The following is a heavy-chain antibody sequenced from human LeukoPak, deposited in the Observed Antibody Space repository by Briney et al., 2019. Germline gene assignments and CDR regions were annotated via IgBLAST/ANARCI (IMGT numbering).Heavy chain of an antibody. D-gene: IGHD3-16*01. CDR3: ARRGKGYTYAYVLGY. CDR2: MNPNSGNT. V-gene: IGHV1-8*01. J-gene: IGHJ4*02. Sequence: AASVTVSCKASGYTFSSYDINWVRQATGQGLEWIGWMNPNSGNTGYTQKFQGRVTMTRNNSINTAYMELSSLTSDDPAVYYCARRGKGYTYAYVLGYWGQGTLVTVSS. CDR1: GYTFSSYD.